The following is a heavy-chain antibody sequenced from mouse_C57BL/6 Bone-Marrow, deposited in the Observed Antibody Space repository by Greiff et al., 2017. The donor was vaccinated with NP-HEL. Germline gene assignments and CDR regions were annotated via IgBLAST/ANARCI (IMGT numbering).Heavy chain of an antibody. D-gene: IGHD1-1*01. CDR1: GFTFSSYA. CDR3: ASYYYGSSYIYAMDY. CDR2: ISDGGSYT. J-gene: IGHJ4*01. Sequence: EVKLVESGGGLVKPGGSLKLSCAASGFTFSSYAMSWVRQTPETRLEWVATISDGGSYTYYPDNVKGRFTISRDTAKNNLYLQMSHLKSEDTAMYYCASYYYGSSYIYAMDYWGQGPSVTVSS. V-gene: IGHV5-4*03.